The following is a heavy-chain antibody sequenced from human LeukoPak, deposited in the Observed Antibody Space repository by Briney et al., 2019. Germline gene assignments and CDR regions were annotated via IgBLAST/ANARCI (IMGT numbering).Heavy chain of an antibody. J-gene: IGHJ4*02. V-gene: IGHV1-3*01. Sequence: ASVKVSCKASGYTFTSYAMHWVRQAPGQRLEWMGWINAGNGNTKYSQKFQGRVTITRDTSASTAYMELSSLRSEDTAVYYCARSLSGSYPFDYWGQGTLVTVSS. D-gene: IGHD1-26*01. CDR3: ARSLSGSYPFDY. CDR2: INAGNGNT. CDR1: GYTFTSYA.